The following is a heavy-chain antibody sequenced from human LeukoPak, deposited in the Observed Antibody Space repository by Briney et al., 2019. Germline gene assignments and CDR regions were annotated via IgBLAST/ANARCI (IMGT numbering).Heavy chain of an antibody. CDR3: ARDPSRYCSGGSCYGEY. V-gene: IGHV3-21*01. CDR2: ISSSSSYI. Sequence: GGSLRLSCAASGFTFSSYSMNWVRQAPGKGLEWVSSISSSSSYIYYADSVKGRFTISRDNAKNSLYLQMNSLRAEDTAVYYCARDPSRYCSGGSCYGEYWGQGTLVTVSS. D-gene: IGHD2-15*01. CDR1: GFTFSSYS. J-gene: IGHJ4*02.